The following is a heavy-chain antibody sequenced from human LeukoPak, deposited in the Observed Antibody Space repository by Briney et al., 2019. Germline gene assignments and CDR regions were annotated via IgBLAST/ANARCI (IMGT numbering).Heavy chain of an antibody. V-gene: IGHV3-74*01. CDR1: GFTFGNSW. Sequence: GGSLRLSCAAPGFTFGNSWVHWVRQAPGKGLVWVSLINADGTTTTYADSVKGRFTISRDNARNTVSLQMNSLTIEDTAVYYCVVVVEPPCSDGFDVWGQGTMIAVSS. J-gene: IGHJ3*01. CDR3: VVVVEPPCSDGFDV. CDR2: INADGTTT. D-gene: IGHD1-14*01.